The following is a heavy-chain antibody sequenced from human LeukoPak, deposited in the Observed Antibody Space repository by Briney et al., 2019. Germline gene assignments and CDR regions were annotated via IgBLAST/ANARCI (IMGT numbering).Heavy chain of an antibody. V-gene: IGHV3-30*18. CDR2: ISYDGSNI. Sequence: PGGSLRLSCVASGLTFSSYGMHWVRQAPGKGLEWEAVISYDGSNICYAASVKGRFTISRDNSKNTLYLQMNSLRAEDTAVYYCAKVGCGSGYCAFDYWGQGTLVTVSS. CDR1: GLTFSSYG. CDR3: AKVGCGSGYCAFDY. D-gene: IGHD3-22*01. J-gene: IGHJ4*02.